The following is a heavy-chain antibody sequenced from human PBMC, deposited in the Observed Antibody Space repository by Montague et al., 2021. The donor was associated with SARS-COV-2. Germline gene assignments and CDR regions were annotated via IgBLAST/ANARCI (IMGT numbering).Heavy chain of an antibody. CDR3: ARGAPGT. CDR2: INDRGTT. D-gene: IGHD6-13*01. J-gene: IGHJ5*02. CDR1: GGSFSDYQ. Sequence: SETLPLTCAVYGGSFSDYQWTWIRQSPGKGLEWIGQINDRGTTKYNPSLKSRVTLLVDPSKKQFSLKLTSVTAADTAVYYCARGAPGTWGQGTRVTVSS. V-gene: IGHV4-34*01.